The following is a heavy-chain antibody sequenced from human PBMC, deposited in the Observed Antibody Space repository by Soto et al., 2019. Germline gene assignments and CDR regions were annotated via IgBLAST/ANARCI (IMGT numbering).Heavy chain of an antibody. CDR1: GYTFTSYY. J-gene: IGHJ4*02. D-gene: IGHD3-9*01. V-gene: IGHV1-46*03. CDR3: ARSGANYDILTGYYIFDY. CDR2: INPSGGST. Sequence: GASVKVSCKASGYTFTSYYMHWVRQAPGQGLEWMGIINPSGGSTSYAQKFQGRVTMTRDTSTSTVYMELSSLRSEDTAVYYCARSGANYDILTGYYIFDYWGQGTLVTVSS.